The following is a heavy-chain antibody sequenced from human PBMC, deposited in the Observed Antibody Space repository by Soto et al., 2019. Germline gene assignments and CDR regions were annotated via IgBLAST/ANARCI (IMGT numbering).Heavy chain of an antibody. CDR1: GDSVSSNSAA. CDR2: AYYRSKWYN. CDR3: AREGLQGTGDRHYYYYMDV. Sequence: SQTLSLTCAISGDSVSSNSAAWNWIRQSPSRGLEWLGRAYYRSKWYNDYAVSVKSRITINPDTSKNQFSLQLNSVTPEDTAVYYCAREGLQGTGDRHYYYYMDVWGKGTTVTVSS. J-gene: IGHJ6*03. D-gene: IGHD7-27*01. V-gene: IGHV6-1*01.